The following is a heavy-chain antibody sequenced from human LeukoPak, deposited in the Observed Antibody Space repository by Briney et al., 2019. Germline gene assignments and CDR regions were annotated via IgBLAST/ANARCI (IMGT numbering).Heavy chain of an antibody. CDR2: IYHSGST. CDR3: ARVAVAGPNYYYYGMDV. D-gene: IGHD6-19*01. CDR1: GGSISSSNW. Sequence: SGTQSLTCAVSGGSISSSNWWSWVRQPPGKGLEWIGEIYHSGSTNYNPSLKSRVTISVDKSKNQFSLKLSSVTAADTAVYYCARVAVAGPNYYYYGMDVWGKGTTVTVSS. J-gene: IGHJ6*04. V-gene: IGHV4-4*02.